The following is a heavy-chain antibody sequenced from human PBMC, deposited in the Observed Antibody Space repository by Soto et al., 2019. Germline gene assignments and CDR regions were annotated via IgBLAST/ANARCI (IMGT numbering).Heavy chain of an antibody. CDR2: ISSSSSYT. D-gene: IGHD4-17*01. J-gene: IGHJ4*02. CDR1: GFTFSDYY. CDR3: ARQFYGDYDGCFDY. V-gene: IGHV3-11*05. Sequence: QVQLVESGGGLVKPGGSLRLSCAASGFTFSDYYMSWIRQAPGKGLEWVSYISSSSSYTNYADSVKGRFTISRDNTKNSLYLQMNSLRAEDTAVYYCARQFYGDYDGCFDYWGQGTLVTVSS.